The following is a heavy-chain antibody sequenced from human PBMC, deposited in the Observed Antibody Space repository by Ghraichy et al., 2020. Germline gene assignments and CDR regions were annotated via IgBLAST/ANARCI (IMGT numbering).Heavy chain of an antibody. CDR1: GFTFSDYY. J-gene: IGHJ3*02. CDR2: ISSSGSTI. CDR3: AREDVVVVAATPLAFDI. D-gene: IGHD2-15*01. Sequence: GGSLRLSCAASGFTFSDYYMSWIRQAPGKGLEWVSYISSSGSTIYYADSVKGRFTISRDNAKNSLYLQMNSLRAEDTAVYYCAREDVVVVAATPLAFDIWGQGTMVTVSS. V-gene: IGHV3-11*01.